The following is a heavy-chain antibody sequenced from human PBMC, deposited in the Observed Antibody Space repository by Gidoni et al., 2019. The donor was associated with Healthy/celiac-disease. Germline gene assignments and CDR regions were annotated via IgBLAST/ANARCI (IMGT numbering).Heavy chain of an antibody. CDR1: GGTFRSYT. CDR3: ARSYSSSWSNFDY. D-gene: IGHD6-13*01. CDR2: IIPILGIA. Sequence: QVQLVQSGAEVKTPGSSVQVSCQASGGTFRSYTISWVRQAPGQGLEWMGRIIPILGIANYAQKFQGRVTITADKSTSTAYMELSSLRSEDTAVYYCARSYSSSWSNFDYWGQGTLVTVSS. J-gene: IGHJ4*02. V-gene: IGHV1-69*02.